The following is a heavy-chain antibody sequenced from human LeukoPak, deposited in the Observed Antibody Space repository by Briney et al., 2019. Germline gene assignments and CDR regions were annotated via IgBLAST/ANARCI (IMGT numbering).Heavy chain of an antibody. CDR1: AFTFSSYA. J-gene: IGHJ3*02. Sequence: GSLRLSCAASAFTFSSYAMSWVRQAPGKGLEWASAISGSGGSTYYADSVKGRFTISRDSSKNTLYLQMNSLRAEDTAVYYCAVLGGSYSGGDAFDIWGQGTMVTVSS. CDR3: AVLGGSYSGGDAFDI. V-gene: IGHV3-23*01. D-gene: IGHD1-26*01. CDR2: ISGSGGST.